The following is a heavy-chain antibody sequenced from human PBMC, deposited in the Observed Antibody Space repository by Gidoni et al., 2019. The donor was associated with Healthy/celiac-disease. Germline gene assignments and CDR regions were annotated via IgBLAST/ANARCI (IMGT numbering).Heavy chain of an antibody. CDR2: INWNGGST. J-gene: IGHJ4*02. V-gene: IGHV3-20*04. CDR3: ARVSSADYYGSGSYGYYFDY. D-gene: IGHD3-10*01. CDR1: GFTFDDYG. Sequence: EVQLVESGGGVVRPGGSLRLSCAASGFTFDDYGMSWVRQAPGKGLEWVSGINWNGGSTGYADSVKGRFTISRDNAKNSLYLQMNSLRAEDTALYYCARVSSADYYGSGSYGYYFDYWGQGTLVTVSS.